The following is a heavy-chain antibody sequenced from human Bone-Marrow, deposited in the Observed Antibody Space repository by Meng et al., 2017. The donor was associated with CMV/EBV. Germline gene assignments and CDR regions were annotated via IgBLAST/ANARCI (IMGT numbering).Heavy chain of an antibody. D-gene: IGHD3-16*01. CDR3: ASTSGQ. CDR1: GFTFTHYW. V-gene: IGHV3-7*01. J-gene: IGHJ4*02. CDR2: IKQDGSAK. Sequence: GESLKISCSASGFTFTHYWMVWVRQAPGKGLEWVATIKQDGSAKYYADSVKGRFTTSTDKAKSSLYLQMNSLRAEDTAVYYCASTSGQWGQGMLVTFSS.